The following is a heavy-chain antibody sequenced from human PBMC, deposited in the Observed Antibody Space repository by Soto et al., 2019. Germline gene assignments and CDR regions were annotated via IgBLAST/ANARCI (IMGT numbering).Heavy chain of an antibody. CDR3: AREAGIYMGYFDY. Sequence: PGGSLRLSCAASGFTFSSYAMHWVRQAPGKGLEWVAVISYDGSNKYYADSVKGRFTISRDNSKNTLYLQMNSLRAEDTAVYYCAREAGIYMGYFDYWGQGTLVTVSS. J-gene: IGHJ4*02. V-gene: IGHV3-30-3*01. CDR2: ISYDGSNK. CDR1: GFTFSSYA. D-gene: IGHD1-20*01.